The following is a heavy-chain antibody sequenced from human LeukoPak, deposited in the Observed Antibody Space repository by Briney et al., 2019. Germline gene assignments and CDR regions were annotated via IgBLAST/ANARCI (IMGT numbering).Heavy chain of an antibody. D-gene: IGHD6-13*01. J-gene: IGHJ4*02. CDR1: GFTFSIYP. V-gene: IGHV3-30-3*01. Sequence: PGGSLRLPCAASGFTFSIYPMHWVRQAPDKGLEWVAFISYDGSSEYYADSVKGRFTISRDDSKNTLYLEMNSLRVDDTAVYYCARDPRSAAPDYFDSWGQGTLVTVSS. CDR2: ISYDGSSE. CDR3: ARDPRSAAPDYFDS.